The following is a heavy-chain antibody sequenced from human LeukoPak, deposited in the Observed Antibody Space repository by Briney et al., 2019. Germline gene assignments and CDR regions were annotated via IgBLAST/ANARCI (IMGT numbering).Heavy chain of an antibody. Sequence: GGSLRLSCAASGFTFSSYSMNWVRQAPGKGLEWVSSISSSSSTKYYADSVKGRFTISRDNAKNSLYLQMNSLRAEDTAVYYCARDQDYYDSSGYYYGYWGQGTLVTVSS. J-gene: IGHJ4*02. CDR2: ISSSSSTK. D-gene: IGHD3-22*01. V-gene: IGHV3-48*01. CDR1: GFTFSSYS. CDR3: ARDQDYYDSSGYYYGY.